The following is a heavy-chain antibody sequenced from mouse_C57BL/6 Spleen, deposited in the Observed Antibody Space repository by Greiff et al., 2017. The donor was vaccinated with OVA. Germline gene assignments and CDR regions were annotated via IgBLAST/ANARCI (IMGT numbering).Heavy chain of an antibody. CDR2: ISSGSSTI. CDR1: GFTFSDYG. CDR3: ARGRLRRGDYYAMDY. J-gene: IGHJ4*01. Sequence: EVQLVESGGGLVKPGGSLKLSCAASGFTFSDYGMHWVRQAPEKGLEWVAYISSGSSTIYYADTVKGRFTISRDNAKNTLFLQMTSLRSEDTAMYYCARGRLRRGDYYAMDYWGQGTSVTVSS. D-gene: IGHD2-4*01. V-gene: IGHV5-17*01.